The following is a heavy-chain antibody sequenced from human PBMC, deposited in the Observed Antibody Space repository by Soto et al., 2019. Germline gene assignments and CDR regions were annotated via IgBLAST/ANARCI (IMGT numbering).Heavy chain of an antibody. V-gene: IGHV3-74*01. Sequence: EVQLVESGGGLVQPGGSLRLSCAASGFSLSGRSMHWVRQAPGKGLVWVSGIDTAGTDSTYADSVKGRFTSSRDNAKNMLYLQMNSQRVEDTAVYYCARGWFGPDVWGKGTTVTVSS. CDR3: ARGWFGPDV. J-gene: IGHJ6*04. CDR1: GFSLSGRS. D-gene: IGHD3-10*01. CDR2: IDTAGTDS.